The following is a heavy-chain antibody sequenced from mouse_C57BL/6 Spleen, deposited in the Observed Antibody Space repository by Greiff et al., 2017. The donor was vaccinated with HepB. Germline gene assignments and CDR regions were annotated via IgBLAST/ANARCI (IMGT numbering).Heavy chain of an antibody. V-gene: IGHV1-81*01. CDR3: ARRDDYDLFAY. D-gene: IGHD2-4*01. CDR2: IYPRSGNT. J-gene: IGHJ3*01. Sequence: QVQLKQSGAELARPGASVKLSCKASGYTFTSYGISWVKQRTGQGLEWIGEIYPRSGNTYYNEKFKGKATLTADKSSSTAYMELRSLTSEDSAVYFCARRDDYDLFAYWGQGTLVTVSA. CDR1: GYTFTSYG.